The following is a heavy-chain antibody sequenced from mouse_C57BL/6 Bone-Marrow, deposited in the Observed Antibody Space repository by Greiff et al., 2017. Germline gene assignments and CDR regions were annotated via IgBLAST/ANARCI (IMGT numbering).Heavy chain of an antibody. CDR2: IYPRSGNT. D-gene: IGHD1-1*01. V-gene: IGHV1-81*01. CDR1: GYTFTSYG. J-gene: IGHJ2*01. Sequence: QVQLQQSGAELARPGASVKLSCKASGYTFTSYGISWVKQRPGQGLEWIGEIYPRSGNTYYNEKFKGKATLTADKSSSTAYMELRSLTSEDSAVYFCAREGYYGSSYDYWGQGTTLTVSS. CDR3: AREGYYGSSYDY.